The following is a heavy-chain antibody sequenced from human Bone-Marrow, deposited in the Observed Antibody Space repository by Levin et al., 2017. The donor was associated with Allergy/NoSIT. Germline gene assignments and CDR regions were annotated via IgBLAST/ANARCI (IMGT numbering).Heavy chain of an antibody. CDR2: ISSTSTTI. CDR3: ARGLLVVGARGNMDV. CDR1: GFTFSAHS. D-gene: IGHD1-26*01. Sequence: GGSLRLSCEASGFTFSAHSMNWVRHSPGKGLEWVSYISSTSTTIFYADSVKGRFTISRDNAKNSVFLQMDSLRAEDTAVYYCARGLLVVGARGNMDVWGQGTPVTASS. V-gene: IGHV3-48*01. J-gene: IGHJ6*02.